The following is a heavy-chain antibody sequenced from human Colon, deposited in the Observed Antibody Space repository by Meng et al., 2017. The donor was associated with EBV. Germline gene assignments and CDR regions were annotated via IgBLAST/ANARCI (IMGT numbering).Heavy chain of an antibody. Sequence: EVQLVESGGLLVKPGGSLRLSSVASGFTFTNAWMSWVRQAPGKGLECIGRTRNKTNGGTADYAAPVKGRFSISRDDSENTLYLQMNSLKIEDTAMYFCTTGKQWLVPWGQGTLVTVSS. CDR1: GFTFTNAW. J-gene: IGHJ5*02. CDR2: TRNKTNGGTA. V-gene: IGHV3-15*01. D-gene: IGHD6-19*01. CDR3: TTGKQWLVP.